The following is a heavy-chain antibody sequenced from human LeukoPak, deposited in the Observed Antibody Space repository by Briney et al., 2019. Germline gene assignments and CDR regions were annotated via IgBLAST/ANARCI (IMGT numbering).Heavy chain of an antibody. CDR1: NGSISSYY. CDR3: ARGGNCGGGTCYSDRGWFDP. Sequence: SETLSLTCTVSNGSISSYYWSWIRQPPGKGLEWIGYIYYSGSTNYNPSLKSRVTISVDTSKNQFSLKLSSVTAADTAVYYCARGGNCGGGTCYSDRGWFDPWGQGTLVTVSS. D-gene: IGHD2-15*01. J-gene: IGHJ5*02. V-gene: IGHV4-59*01. CDR2: IYYSGST.